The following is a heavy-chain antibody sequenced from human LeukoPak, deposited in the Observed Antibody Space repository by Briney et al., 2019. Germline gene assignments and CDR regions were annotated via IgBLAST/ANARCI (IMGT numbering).Heavy chain of an antibody. CDR1: GFTFSSYA. V-gene: IGHV3-23*01. Sequence: GGSVRLSCGASGFTFSSYAMSWVHQAPGKGLEWVSAISGSGGSTYYADSVKGRFTISRDNSKNTLYLQMNSLRAEDTAVYYCAKMAVGSYYFDYWGQGTLVTVSS. CDR3: AKMAVGSYYFDY. D-gene: IGHD1-26*01. J-gene: IGHJ4*02. CDR2: ISGSGGST.